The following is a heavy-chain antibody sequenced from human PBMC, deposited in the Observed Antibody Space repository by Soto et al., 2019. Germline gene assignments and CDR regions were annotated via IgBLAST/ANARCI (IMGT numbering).Heavy chain of an antibody. CDR3: TTDRDNWNPAGGLDV. V-gene: IGHV3-15*07. CDR2: IKSKTDGGTT. D-gene: IGHD1-20*01. J-gene: IGHJ6*02. CDR1: GFNFINAW. Sequence: GGSLRLSCASSGFNFINAWMNWVRQATGKGLEWVGRIKSKTDGGTTDYAAPVKGRFTISRDDSKNTLYLQMNSLKTEDTAVYYCTTDRDNWNPAGGLDVWGQGTTVTVS.